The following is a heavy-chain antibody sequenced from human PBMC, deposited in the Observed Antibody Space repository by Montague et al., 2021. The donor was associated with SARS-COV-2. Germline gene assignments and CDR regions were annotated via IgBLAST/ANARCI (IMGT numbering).Heavy chain of an antibody. V-gene: IGHV4-34*01. CDR1: GXSFSGYY. D-gene: IGHD4-17*01. Sequence: SETLSLTCAVSGXSFSGYYWSWLRPAPGKGLEWIGEINHSGSNNYNPSLRSRVTISVDTSKNQFSLKLSSVTAADTAVYYCARGSTVTHYWGQGTLVTVSP. CDR2: INHSGSN. CDR3: ARGSTVTHY. J-gene: IGHJ4*02.